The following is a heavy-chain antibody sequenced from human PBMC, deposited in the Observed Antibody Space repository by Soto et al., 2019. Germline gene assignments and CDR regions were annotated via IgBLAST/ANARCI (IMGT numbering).Heavy chain of an antibody. CDR3: AREYCRSTSCPGIDP. J-gene: IGHJ5*02. CDR2: IYYSGST. Sequence: SETLSLTYSVSGSSISSGGYYWSWIRQHPGKGLEGIGYIYYSGSTYYNPSLKSRVTTSVDMVKNPFSLTPSSGTPPARAGYSCAREYCRSTSCPGIDPWGEGTLVTVSS. V-gene: IGHV4-31*03. D-gene: IGHD2-2*01. CDR1: GSSISSGGYY.